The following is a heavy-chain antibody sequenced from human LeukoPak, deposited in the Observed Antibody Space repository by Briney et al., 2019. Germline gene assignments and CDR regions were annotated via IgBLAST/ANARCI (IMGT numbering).Heavy chain of an antibody. J-gene: IGHJ5*02. V-gene: IGHV3-23*01. CDR3: AKDKNPSLSWLDP. CDR2: ISGSGDRT. D-gene: IGHD3-16*02. CDR1: GFTFTNYA. Sequence: PGGSLRLSCAASGFTFTNYAMNWVRQAPGKGLEWVSSISGSGDRTFYADSVKGRCTISRDNSENTLYLQMNSLRAEDTAVYYCAKDKNPSLSWLDPWGQGTLVTVSS.